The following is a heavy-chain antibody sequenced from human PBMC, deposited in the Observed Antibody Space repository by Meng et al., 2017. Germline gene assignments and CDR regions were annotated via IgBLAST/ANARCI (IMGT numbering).Heavy chain of an antibody. V-gene: IGHV3-23*01. J-gene: IGHJ6*02. CDR3: AKGSDYGDYDYYYGMDV. D-gene: IGHD4-17*01. CDR1: GFTFSSYA. Sequence: GKSLKISCAASGFTFSSYAMSWVRQAPGKGLEWVSAISGSGGSTYYADSVKGRFTISRDNSKNTLYLQMNSLRAEDTAVYYCAKGSDYGDYDYYYGMDVWGQGTTVTVSS. CDR2: ISGSGGST.